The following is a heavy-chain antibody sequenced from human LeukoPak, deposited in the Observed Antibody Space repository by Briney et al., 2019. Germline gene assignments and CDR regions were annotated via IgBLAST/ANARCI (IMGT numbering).Heavy chain of an antibody. CDR3: ARVDTAMAIDY. Sequence: SETLSLTCTVSGGSISSRSYYWGWIRQPPGKGLAWIGSIYYSGGTYYNPSLRSRVTISVDTSKNHFSLKLNSVTAADTAVYYCARVDTAMAIDYWGQGTLVTVSS. D-gene: IGHD5-18*01. V-gene: IGHV4-39*02. J-gene: IGHJ4*02. CDR1: GGSISSRSYY. CDR2: IYYSGGT.